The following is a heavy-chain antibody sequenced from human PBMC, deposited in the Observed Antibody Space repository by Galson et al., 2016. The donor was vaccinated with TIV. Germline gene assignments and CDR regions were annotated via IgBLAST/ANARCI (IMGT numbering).Heavy chain of an antibody. V-gene: IGHV1-69*13. CDR2: IIPIFGTT. CDR3: ASSTTATTNYYYMDV. J-gene: IGHJ6*03. CDR1: GGTFSSYA. D-gene: IGHD4-17*01. Sequence: SVKVSCKASGGTFSSYAITWVRQAPGQGLEWVGRIIPIFGTTHYAQKFQGRVTITADESATTVYMKVTNLRSDDTAVYYCASSTTATTNYYYMDVWGKGTTVIVSS.